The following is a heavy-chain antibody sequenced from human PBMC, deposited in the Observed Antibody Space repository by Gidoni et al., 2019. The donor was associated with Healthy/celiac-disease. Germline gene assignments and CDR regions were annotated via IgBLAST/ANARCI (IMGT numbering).Heavy chain of an antibody. D-gene: IGHD6-19*01. V-gene: IGHV4-31*02. CDR1: TCGGYY. J-gene: IGHJ5*02. CDR3: ARVVAVAGISWFDP. Sequence: TCGGYYWSWIRQHPGKGLEWIGYSFYSGSTYYNPSLKSRVTISVDTSKNQFSLKLSSVTAADTAVYYCARVVAVAGISWFDPWGQGTLVTVSS. CDR2: SFYSGST.